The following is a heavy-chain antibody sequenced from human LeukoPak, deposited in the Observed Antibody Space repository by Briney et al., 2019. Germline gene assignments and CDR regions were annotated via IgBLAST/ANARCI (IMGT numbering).Heavy chain of an antibody. D-gene: IGHD3-22*01. CDR2: ISGSGRST. CDR1: GLTFSSYA. V-gene: IGHV3-23*01. Sequence: GGSLRLSCAASGLTFSSYAMSWVRQAPGKGLEWVSAISGSGRSTYYADSVKGRFTISRDNSKNTLYLQMNSLNAEDTAVYYCAKRQAGYYNFDYWGQGTLVTVSS. CDR3: AKRQAGYYNFDY. J-gene: IGHJ4*02.